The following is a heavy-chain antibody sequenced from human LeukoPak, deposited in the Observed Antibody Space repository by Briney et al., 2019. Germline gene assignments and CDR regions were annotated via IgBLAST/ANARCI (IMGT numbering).Heavy chain of an antibody. CDR2: INRSSSYK. D-gene: IGHD6-19*01. CDR1: GFTFSSYS. Sequence: PGGSLRLSCAASGFTFSSYSMHWVRQAPGKGLEWVSSINRSSSYKYYADSVKGRFTIARDNAKNSLYLQMNSLRAEDTAVYYCARDVIAVAGTSWCGPWGQGTLVTVSS. CDR3: ARDVIAVAGTSWCGP. V-gene: IGHV3-21*01. J-gene: IGHJ5*02.